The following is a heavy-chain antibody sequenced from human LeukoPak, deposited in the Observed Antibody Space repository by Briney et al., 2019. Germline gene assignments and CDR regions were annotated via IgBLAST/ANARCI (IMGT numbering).Heavy chain of an antibody. Sequence: GASVRVSCKASGYTFTSYDINWVQQATGQGLEWMGWMNPNSGNTGYAQKFQGRVTMTRNTSISTAYMELSSLRSEDTAVYYCARRSWARDGYTSTWFDPWGQGTLVTVSS. CDR1: GYTFTSYD. V-gene: IGHV1-8*01. J-gene: IGHJ5*02. CDR3: ARRSWARDGYTSTWFDP. CDR2: MNPNSGNT. D-gene: IGHD5-24*01.